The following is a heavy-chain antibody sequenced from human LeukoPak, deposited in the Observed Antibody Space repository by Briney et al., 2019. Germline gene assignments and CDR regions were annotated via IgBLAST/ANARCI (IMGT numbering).Heavy chain of an antibody. V-gene: IGHV4-30-2*01. D-gene: IGHD3/OR15-3a*01. CDR2: IYHSGST. J-gene: IGHJ4*02. CDR1: GGSISSGGYY. Sequence: SETLSLTCTVSGGSISSGGYYWSWIRQPPGKGLEWIGYIYHSGSTYYNPSLKSRVTISVDRSKNQFSLKLSSVTAADTAVYYCARARTGYHHFDYWGQGTLVTVSS. CDR3: ARARTGYHHFDY.